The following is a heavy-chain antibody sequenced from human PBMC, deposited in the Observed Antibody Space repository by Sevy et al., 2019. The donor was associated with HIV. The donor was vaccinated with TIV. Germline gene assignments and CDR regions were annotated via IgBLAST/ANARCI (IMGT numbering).Heavy chain of an antibody. CDR3: ARGSGYSRLYYFDY. D-gene: IGHD3-22*01. Sequence: GGSLILSCAASGFTFSNYWMSWVRQAPGEGLEWVASIKQDGREKHYVDSVKGRFTVSRDNANNSLYLQVNSLRAEDTAVYYCARGSGYSRLYYFDYWGQGTLVTVSS. CDR1: GFTFSNYW. J-gene: IGHJ4*02. V-gene: IGHV3-7*01. CDR2: IKQDGREK.